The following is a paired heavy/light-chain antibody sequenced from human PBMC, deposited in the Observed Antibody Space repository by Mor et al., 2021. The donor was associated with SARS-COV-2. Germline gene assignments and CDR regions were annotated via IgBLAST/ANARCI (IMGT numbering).Heavy chain of an antibody. CDR3: AHSPYGGKSYYSGMDV. CDR2: IYWDDDK. J-gene: IGHJ6*02. D-gene: IGHD4-17*01. V-gene: IGHV2-5*02. Sequence: QITLKESGPTLVKPTQTLTLTCTFSGFSLSTSKVGVAWIRQPPGKALEWLALIYWDDDKRYSPSLKSRLTITKGTSKNQVVLTMTNMDPVDTATYFCAHSPYGGKSYYSGMDVWGQGTTVTVSS. CDR1: GFSLSTSKVG.
Light chain of an antibody. CDR1: QAIRNF. J-gene: IGKJ3*01. Sequence: DIQLTQSPSFLSASVGDTVTITCRASQAIRNFLAWYQQKPGRAPKLLISAASTLQSGVPSRFSGSGFGAEFTLTVSSLQPEDVATYYCQQLGIFTFGPGTKVDIK. V-gene: IGKV1-9*01. CDR2: AAS. CDR3: QQLGIFT.